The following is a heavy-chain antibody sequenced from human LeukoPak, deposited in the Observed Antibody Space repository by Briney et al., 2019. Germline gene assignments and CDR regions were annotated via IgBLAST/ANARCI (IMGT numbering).Heavy chain of an antibody. V-gene: IGHV3-33*01. J-gene: IGHJ4*02. D-gene: IGHD6-13*01. Sequence: GGSLRLSCAASGFTFSNYGMHWVRQAPGKGLEWVAVIWYDGSNKYYADSVKGRFTLSRDNSKNTLFLQMNSRRPEDTAVYFCARDLTQLALFDYWGQRTLVTVSS. CDR1: GFTFSNYG. CDR2: IWYDGSNK. CDR3: ARDLTQLALFDY.